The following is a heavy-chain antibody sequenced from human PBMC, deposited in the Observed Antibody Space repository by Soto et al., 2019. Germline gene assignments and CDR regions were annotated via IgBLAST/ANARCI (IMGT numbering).Heavy chain of an antibody. CDR2: IKQDGSEK. Sequence: EVQLVESGGGLVQPGGSLRLSCAASGFTFSSYWMSWVRQAPGKGLEWVANIKQDGSEKYYVDSVKGRFTISRDNAKNSLYLKMNSLRAEDTAVYYWARRGLFYDSSGYNTVFDYWGQGTLVTVSS. CDR1: GFTFSSYW. D-gene: IGHD3-22*01. V-gene: IGHV3-7*05. J-gene: IGHJ4*02. CDR3: ARRGLFYDSSGYNTVFDY.